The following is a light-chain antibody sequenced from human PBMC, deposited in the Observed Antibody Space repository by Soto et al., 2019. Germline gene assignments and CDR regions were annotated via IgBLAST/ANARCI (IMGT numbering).Light chain of an antibody. CDR2: GAS. CDR3: HQYGISPPRT. CDR1: QSVSSNY. Sequence: EIVLTQSPGILSLSPGERATLSCRASQSVSSNYLAWYQQKPGQALRLLIYGASSRATGIPDRFSGSGSGTDFTLTIGRLEPEDFAVYYCHQYGISPPRTFGQGTTVEIK. J-gene: IGKJ1*01. V-gene: IGKV3-20*01.